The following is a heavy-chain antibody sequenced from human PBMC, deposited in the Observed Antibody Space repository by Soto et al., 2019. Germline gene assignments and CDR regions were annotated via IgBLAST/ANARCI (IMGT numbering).Heavy chain of an antibody. CDR3: AKGTNYYYYMDV. V-gene: IGHV3-23*01. CDR1: GFTFSSYA. CDR2: ISGSGGST. J-gene: IGHJ6*03. Sequence: TGGSLRLSCAASGFTFSSYAMSWVRQAPGKGLEWVSAISGSGGSTYYADSVKGRFTISRDNSKNTLYLQMNSLRAEDTAVYYCAKGTNYYYYMDVWGKGTTVTVSS.